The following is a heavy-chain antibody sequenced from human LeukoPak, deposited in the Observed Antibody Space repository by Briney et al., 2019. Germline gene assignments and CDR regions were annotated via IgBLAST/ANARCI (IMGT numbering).Heavy chain of an antibody. Sequence: SETLSLTCTVSGGSISSYYWGWIRQPPGKGLEWIGSIYYSGSTYYNPSLKSRVTISVDTSKNQLSLKLSSVTAADRAVYYCARGNYEYVWGGIDYWGQGTLVTVSS. J-gene: IGHJ4*02. CDR2: IYYSGST. CDR1: GGSISSYY. D-gene: IGHD3-16*01. CDR3: ARGNYEYVWGGIDY. V-gene: IGHV4-39*01.